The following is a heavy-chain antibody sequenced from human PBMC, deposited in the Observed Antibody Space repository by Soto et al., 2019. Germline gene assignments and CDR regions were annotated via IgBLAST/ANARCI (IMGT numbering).Heavy chain of an antibody. CDR3: ARVSAVGRGDYVNWFDP. V-gene: IGHV4-31*03. Sequence: SETLSLTCTVSGGSISSGGYYWSWIRQHPGKGLEWIGYIYYSGSTYYTPSLKSRVTISVDTSKNQFSLKLSSVTAADTAVYYCARVSAVGRGDYVNWFDPWGQGTQVPVSS. CDR2: IYYSGST. J-gene: IGHJ5*02. CDR1: GGSISSGGYY. D-gene: IGHD4-17*01.